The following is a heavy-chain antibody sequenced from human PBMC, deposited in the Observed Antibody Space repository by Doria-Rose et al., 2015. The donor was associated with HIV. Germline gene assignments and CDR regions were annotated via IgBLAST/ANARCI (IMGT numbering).Heavy chain of an antibody. V-gene: IGHV5-51*01. CDR2: IYPRDPDS. CDR1: GNSFTNYW. D-gene: IGHD3-10*01. J-gene: IGHJ4*02. CDR3: ARRGVRGVFDF. Sequence: YGNSFTNYWIGWVRQMPGKGLEWVVIIYPRDPDSRYSPSFQGQVTISADKSIRTAYLQWNSLQASDTAMYYCARRGVRGVFDFWGPGTLVTVSS.